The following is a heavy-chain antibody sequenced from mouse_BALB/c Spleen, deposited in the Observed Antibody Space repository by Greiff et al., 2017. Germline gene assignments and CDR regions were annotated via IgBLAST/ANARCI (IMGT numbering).Heavy chain of an antibody. J-gene: IGHJ3*01. CDR2: ISDGGSYT. CDR1: GFTFSDYY. V-gene: IGHV5-4*02. CDR3: ARGLYYDDQAWFAY. D-gene: IGHD2-13*01. Sequence: EVKLVESGGGLVKPGGSLKLSCAASGFTFSDYYMYWVRQTPEKRLEWVATISDGGSYTYYPDSVKGRFTISRDNAKNNLYLQMSSLKSEDTAMYYCARGLYYDDQAWFAYWGQGTLVTVSA.